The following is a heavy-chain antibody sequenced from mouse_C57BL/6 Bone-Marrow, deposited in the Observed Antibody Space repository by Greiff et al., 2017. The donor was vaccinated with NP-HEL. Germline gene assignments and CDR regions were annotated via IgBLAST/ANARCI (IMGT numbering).Heavy chain of an antibody. CDR1: GYTFTDYN. D-gene: IGHD1-1*01. J-gene: IGHJ2*01. CDR2: INPNNGGT. CDR3: ARTNYYGSSYRYFDY. V-gene: IGHV1-18*01. Sequence: EVKLMESGPELVKPGASVKIPCKASGYTFTDYNMDWVKQSHGKSLEWIGDINPNNGGTIYNQKFKGKATLTVDKSSSTAYMELRSLTSEDTAVYYCARTNYYGSSYRYFDYWGQGTTLTVSS.